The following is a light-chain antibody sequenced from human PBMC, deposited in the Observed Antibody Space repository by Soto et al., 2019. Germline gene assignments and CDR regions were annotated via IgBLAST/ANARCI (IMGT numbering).Light chain of an antibody. V-gene: IGKV3D-20*01. CDR1: ESVSSSY. CDR2: DAS. CDR3: QQYESYPKT. J-gene: IGKJ5*01. Sequence: IVLTQSPATLSLSPGDGATLSCGASESVSSSYVAWYQMKAGMAPKLLIHDASTRASGIPDRFRGSKSGTEFTLTIRGLEAEDAALYYCQQYESYPKTFGQGTRLEIK.